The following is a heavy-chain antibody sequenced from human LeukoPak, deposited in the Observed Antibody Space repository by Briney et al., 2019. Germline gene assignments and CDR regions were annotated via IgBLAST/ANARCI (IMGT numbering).Heavy chain of an antibody. V-gene: IGHV3-13*04. J-gene: IGHJ5*02. CDR2: IGTAGDT. D-gene: IGHD5-24*01. CDR3: ARGSRDGYNDWFDP. Sequence: GGSLRLSCAASGFTFSSFDMHWVRQATGKGLEWVSAIGTAGDTYYPGSVKGRFTISRENARNSLYLQMNSLRAGDTAVYYCARGSRDGYNDWFDPWGQGTLVPVSS. CDR1: GFTFSSFD.